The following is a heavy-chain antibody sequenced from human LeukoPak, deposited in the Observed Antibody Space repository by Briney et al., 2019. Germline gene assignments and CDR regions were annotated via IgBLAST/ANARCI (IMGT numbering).Heavy chain of an antibody. CDR1: GGSISSYY. J-gene: IGHJ4*02. V-gene: IGHV4-4*07. D-gene: IGHD4-11*01. Sequence: SETLSLACTVSGGSISSYYWSWIRQPAGKGLEWIGRIYTSGSTNYNPSLKSRVTMSVDTSKNQFSLKLSSVTAADTAVYYCARQYSNWSPLDYWGQGTLVTVSS. CDR3: ARQYSNWSPLDY. CDR2: IYTSGST.